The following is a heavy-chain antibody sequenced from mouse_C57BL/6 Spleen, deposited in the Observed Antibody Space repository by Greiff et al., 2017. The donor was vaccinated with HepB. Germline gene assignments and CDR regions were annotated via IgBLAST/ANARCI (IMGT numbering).Heavy chain of an antibody. D-gene: IGHD1-1*01. Sequence: VQLQQSGPELVKPGASVKLSCKASGYTFTSYDINWVKQRPGQGLEWIGWIYPRDGSTKYNEKFKGKATLTVDTSSSTAYIELHSLTSEDSAVYFCARELITTVVGGNYWGQGTTLTVSS. CDR1: GYTFTSYD. CDR3: ARELITTVVGGNY. CDR2: IYPRDGST. J-gene: IGHJ2*01. V-gene: IGHV1-85*01.